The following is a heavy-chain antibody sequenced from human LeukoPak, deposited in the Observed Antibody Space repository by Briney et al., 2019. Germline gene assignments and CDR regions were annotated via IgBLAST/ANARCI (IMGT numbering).Heavy chain of an antibody. CDR2: IHSGST. CDR1: GYSVSSPYY. J-gene: IGHJ6*02. D-gene: IGHD5-12*01. Sequence: SETLSLTCDVSGYSVSSPYYWGWIRQPPGKGLEWIGTIHSGSTFYNPSLKSRVTISVDTSKNQFSLKLSSVTAADTAVYYCARNLGQWLRFYYYYYGMDVWGQGTTVTVSS. CDR3: ARNLGQWLRFYYYYYGMDV. V-gene: IGHV4-38-2*01.